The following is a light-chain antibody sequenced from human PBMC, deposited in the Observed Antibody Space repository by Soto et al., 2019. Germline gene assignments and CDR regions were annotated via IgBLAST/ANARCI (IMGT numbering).Light chain of an antibody. J-gene: IGKJ5*01. CDR1: QSISNN. CDR2: GAS. V-gene: IGKV3-15*01. CDR3: QQYHKWPIT. Sequence: EIVMTQSPATLSVSPGERATLSCRASQSISNNLAWYQQKPGQAPRLLIYGASTRATGIPARFSGSGSGTEFTLTISSLQSEDFAVYYCQQYHKWPITFGQGTRLEIK.